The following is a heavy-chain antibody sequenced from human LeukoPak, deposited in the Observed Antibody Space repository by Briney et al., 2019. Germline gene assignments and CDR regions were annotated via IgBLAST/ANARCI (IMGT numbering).Heavy chain of an antibody. CDR1: GFTFSDYY. CDR3: ARGGAGYYGSGSYDY. CDR2: ISSSGSTI. V-gene: IGHV3-11*01. Sequence: PGGSLRLSSAASGFTFSDYYMSLIRQAPGRGLGWVSYISSSGSTIYYTDSVKVRFTISRDNAKNSLYLQMNSLRAEDTAVYYRARGGAGYYGSGSYDYWGQGTLVTVSS. J-gene: IGHJ4*02. D-gene: IGHD3-10*01.